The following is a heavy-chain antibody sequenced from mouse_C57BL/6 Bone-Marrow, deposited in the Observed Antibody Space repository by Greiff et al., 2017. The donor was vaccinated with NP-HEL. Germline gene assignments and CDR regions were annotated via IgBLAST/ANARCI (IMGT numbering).Heavy chain of an antibody. CDR2: IDPSDSYT. CDR1: GYTFTSYW. D-gene: IGHD3-1*01. J-gene: IGHJ1*03. V-gene: IGHV1-59*01. CDR3: ARGGLPGYFDV. Sequence: QVQLQQPGAELVRPGTSVKLSCKASGYTFTSYWMHWVKQRPGQGLEWIGVIDPSDSYTNYNQKFKGKATLTVDTSSSTAYMQLSSLTSEDSAVYYCARGGLPGYFDVWGTGTTVTVSS.